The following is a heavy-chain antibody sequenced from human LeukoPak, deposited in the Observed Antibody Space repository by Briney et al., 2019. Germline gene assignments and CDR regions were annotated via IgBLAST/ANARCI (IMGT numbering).Heavy chain of an antibody. CDR2: MNPNSGNT. J-gene: IGHJ6*03. CDR3: ARGRRAVSHYYYYYYMDV. D-gene: IGHD1-26*01. Sequence: ASVKVSCKASGGTFSSYAISWVRQATGQGLEWMGWMNPNSGNTGYAQKFQGRVTITRNTSISTAYMELSSLRSEDTAVYYCARGRRAVSHYYYYYYMDVWGKGTTVTVSS. V-gene: IGHV1-8*03. CDR1: GGTFSSYA.